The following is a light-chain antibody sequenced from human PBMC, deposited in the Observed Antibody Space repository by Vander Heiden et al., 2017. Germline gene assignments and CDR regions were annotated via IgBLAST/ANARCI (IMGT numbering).Light chain of an antibody. CDR1: SSNIGAVYD. CDR3: QSYDSSLSGSVV. Sequence: QSVLTPPPSVSGAPGQRVTISCTGSSSNIGAVYDVHWYQQLPGTAPKLLIYGNSNRPSGVPDRFSGSKSGTSASLAITGLQAEDEADYYCQSYDSSLSGSVVFGGGTKLTVL. CDR2: GNS. V-gene: IGLV1-40*01. J-gene: IGLJ2*01.